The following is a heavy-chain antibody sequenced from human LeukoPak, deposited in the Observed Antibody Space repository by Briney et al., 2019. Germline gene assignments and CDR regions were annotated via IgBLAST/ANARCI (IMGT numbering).Heavy chain of an antibody. J-gene: IGHJ4*02. V-gene: IGHV3-21*01. CDR2: IISSSSYI. CDR3: ARALERITIFGVDNGNFDY. CDR1: GFTFSSYS. Sequence: GGSLRLSCAASGFTFSSYSMNWVRQAPGKGLEWVSSIISSSSYIYYADSVKGRFTISRDNAKNSLYLQMNSLRAEDTAVYYCARALERITIFGVDNGNFDYWGQGTLVTVSS. D-gene: IGHD3-3*01.